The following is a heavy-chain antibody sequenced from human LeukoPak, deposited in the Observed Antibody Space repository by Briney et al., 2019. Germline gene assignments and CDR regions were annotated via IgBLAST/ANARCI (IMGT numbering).Heavy chain of an antibody. CDR2: INHSGST. CDR3: ARVNYYDSSGYYDYLDAFDI. V-gene: IGHV4-34*01. D-gene: IGHD3-22*01. J-gene: IGHJ3*02. CDR1: GGSFSGYY. Sequence: KSSETLSLTCAVYGGSFSGYYWSWIRQPPGKGLEWIGEINHSGSTNYNPSLKSRVTISVDTSKNQFSLKLSSVTAADTAVYYCARVNYYDSSGYYDYLDAFDIWGQGTMVTVSS.